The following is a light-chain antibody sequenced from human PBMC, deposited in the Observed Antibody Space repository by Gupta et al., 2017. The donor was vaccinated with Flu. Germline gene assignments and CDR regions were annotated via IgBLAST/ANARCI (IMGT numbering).Light chain of an antibody. CDR2: ENN. V-gene: IGLV1-51*02. Sequence: QPVFTQPPSVSATPRQTATISCSASNSNIGNNYVSWYQHLPGTAPKLLIYENNKRPTGIPDRFSGSKSGTSATLGITGLQTGDEADYYCGTWDSTLSVSYVFGTGTKVTVL. CDR1: NSNIGNNY. CDR3: GTWDSTLSVSYV. J-gene: IGLJ1*01.